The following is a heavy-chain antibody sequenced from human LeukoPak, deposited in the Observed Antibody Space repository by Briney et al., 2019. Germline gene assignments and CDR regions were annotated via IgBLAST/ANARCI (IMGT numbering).Heavy chain of an antibody. CDR2: IYYSGST. Sequence: SETLSLTCTVSGGSISSYYWSWIRQPPGKGLEWIGYIYYSGSTTYNPSLKSRVTISVDTSKNQFSLKLSSVTAADTAVYYCARGHVVVRLGRFDPWGQGTLVTVSS. CDR1: GGSISSYY. V-gene: IGHV4-59*01. J-gene: IGHJ5*02. D-gene: IGHD2-2*01. CDR3: ARGHVVVRLGRFDP.